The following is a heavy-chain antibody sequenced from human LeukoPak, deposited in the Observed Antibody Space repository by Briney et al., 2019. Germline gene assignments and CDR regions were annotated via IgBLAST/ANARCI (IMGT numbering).Heavy chain of an antibody. D-gene: IGHD1-26*01. Sequence: DPSETLSLTCAVYGGSFSGYYWSWIRQPPGKGLEWIGEINHSGSTNYNPSLKSRVTISVDTSKNQFSLKLSSVTAADTAVYYCARDSQRGSSYDYWGQGTLVTVSS. J-gene: IGHJ4*02. CDR3: ARDSQRGSSYDY. V-gene: IGHV4-34*01. CDR1: GGSFSGYY. CDR2: INHSGST.